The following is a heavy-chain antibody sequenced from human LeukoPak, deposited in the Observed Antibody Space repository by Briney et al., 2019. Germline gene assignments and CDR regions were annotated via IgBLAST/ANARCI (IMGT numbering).Heavy chain of an antibody. D-gene: IGHD5-12*01. Sequence: PSETLSLTCTVSGGSISSSSYYWSWIRQPAGKGLEWIGRIYTSGSTNYNPSLKSRVTMSVDTSKNQFSLKLSSVTAADTAVYYCARDKAGYSGYDSTRGEYWFDPWGQGTLVTVSS. V-gene: IGHV4-61*02. J-gene: IGHJ5*02. CDR3: ARDKAGYSGYDSTRGEYWFDP. CDR1: GGSISSSSYY. CDR2: IYTSGST.